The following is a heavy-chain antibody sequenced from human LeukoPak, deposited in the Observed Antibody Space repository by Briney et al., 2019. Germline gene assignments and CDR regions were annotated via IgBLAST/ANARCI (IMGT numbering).Heavy chain of an antibody. V-gene: IGHV1-2*02. D-gene: IGHD2-2*01. Sequence: GASVKVSCKASGYTFTGYYMHWVRQAPGQGLEWMGWINPNSGGTNYAQKFQGRVTMTRDTSISTAYMELSRLRSDDTAVYYCAREGGYCSCTSCYVYWGQGTLVTVSS. CDR3: AREGGYCSCTSCYVY. CDR1: GYTFTGYY. J-gene: IGHJ4*02. CDR2: INPNSGGT.